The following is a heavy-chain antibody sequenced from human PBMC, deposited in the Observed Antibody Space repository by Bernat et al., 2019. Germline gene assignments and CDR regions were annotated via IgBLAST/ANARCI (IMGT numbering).Heavy chain of an antibody. CDR3: ARGEYYDSSGYSADY. J-gene: IGHJ4*02. CDR1: GFTFSSYG. V-gene: IGHV3-33*01. CDR2: IWYDGSNK. Sequence: QVQLVESGGGVVQPGRSLRLSCAASGFTFSSYGMHWVRQAPGKGLAWVAVIWYDGSNKYYADSVKGRFTISRDNSKNTLYLQMNSLRAEDTAVYYCARGEYYDSSGYSADYWGQGTLVTVSS. D-gene: IGHD3-22*01.